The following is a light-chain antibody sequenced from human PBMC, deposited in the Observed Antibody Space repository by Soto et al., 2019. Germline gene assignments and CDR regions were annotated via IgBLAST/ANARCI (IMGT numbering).Light chain of an antibody. CDR2: NNN. J-gene: IGLJ2*01. CDR1: SSNIGSKA. V-gene: IGLV1-44*01. Sequence: QAVVTQPPSVSGTPEQRVTISCSGSSSNIGSKAVNWYQQLPGTAPKLLIYNNNQRPSGVPDRFSGSKSGTSASLAITGLQSEDEADYFCAAWDGSLNGVVFGGGTKLTVL. CDR3: AAWDGSLNGVV.